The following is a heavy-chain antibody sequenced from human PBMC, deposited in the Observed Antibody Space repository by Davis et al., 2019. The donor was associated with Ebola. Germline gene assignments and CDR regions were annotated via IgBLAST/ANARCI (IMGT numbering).Heavy chain of an antibody. CDR2: ISGSGGTT. CDR1: GFTFSSYA. CDR3: ARDSTIVVVLGNYFDY. J-gene: IGHJ4*01. D-gene: IGHD3-22*01. Sequence: GGSLRLSCAASGFTFSSYAMSWVRQAPGKGLEWVSAISGSGGTTYYAGSVKGRFTISRDNSKNTLYLQMSSLRAEDTAVYYCARDSTIVVVLGNYFDYWGQGTLVTVSS. V-gene: IGHV3-23*01.